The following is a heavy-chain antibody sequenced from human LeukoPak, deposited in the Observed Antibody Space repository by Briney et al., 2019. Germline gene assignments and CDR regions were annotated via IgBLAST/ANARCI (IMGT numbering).Heavy chain of an antibody. CDR1: GGTFSSYA. J-gene: IGHJ6*02. D-gene: IGHD6-19*01. CDR3: ARDVKPGSGSQNYYYYYGMDV. V-gene: IGHV1-69*04. Sequence: SVKVSCKASGGTFSSYAISWVRQAPGQGLEWMGRIIPILGIGNNAQKFQGRVTITADKSTSTAYMELSSLRSEDTAVYYCARDVKPGSGSQNYYYYYGMDVWGQGTTVTVSS. CDR2: IIPILGIG.